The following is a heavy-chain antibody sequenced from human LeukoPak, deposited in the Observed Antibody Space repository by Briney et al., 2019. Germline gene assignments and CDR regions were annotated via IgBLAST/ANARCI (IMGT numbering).Heavy chain of an antibody. CDR1: GFTVSSNY. CDR2: IYSGGST. V-gene: IGHV3-66*01. D-gene: IGHD4-17*01. Sequence: GGSLRLSCAASGFTVSSNYMSWVRQAPGKGLEWVSVIYSGGSTEYADSVKGRFTVSRDNSKNTLYLQMNSLRAEDTAVYYCARSSDGDYYYYFDYWGQGTLVTVSS. CDR3: ARSSDGDYYYYFDY. J-gene: IGHJ4*02.